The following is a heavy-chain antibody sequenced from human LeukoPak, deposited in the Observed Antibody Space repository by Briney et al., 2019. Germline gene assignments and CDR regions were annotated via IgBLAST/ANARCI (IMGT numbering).Heavy chain of an antibody. CDR3: ARGGGVRGVIITIGSRWFDP. CDR2: INPNSGGT. CDR1: GYTFTGYY. D-gene: IGHD3-10*01. J-gene: IGHJ5*02. V-gene: IGHV1-2*02. Sequence: ASVKVSCKASGYTFTGYYMHWVRQAPGQGLEWMGWINPNSGGTNYVQKFQGRVTMTRDTSINTAYMELSSLRSEDTAVYYCARGGGVRGVIITIGSRWFDPWGQGTLVTVSS.